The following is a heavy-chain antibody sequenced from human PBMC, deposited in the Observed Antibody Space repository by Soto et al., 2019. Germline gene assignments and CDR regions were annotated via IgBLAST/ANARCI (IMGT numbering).Heavy chain of an antibody. Sequence: EVQLLQSGGGLVQPGGSLTLSCGVSGFPFAPSTMSWVRQAPGKGLEWVSTISVSVGSTYSADSVQGRFTVSSDISDNTLFLRMTSLTADDTAVYFCARQAIVEVKVATDWYFDLWGRGTQVTVSS. CDR1: GFPFAPST. V-gene: IGHV3-23*01. D-gene: IGHD5-12*01. CDR3: ARQAIVEVKVATDWYFDL. CDR2: ISVSVGST. J-gene: IGHJ2*01.